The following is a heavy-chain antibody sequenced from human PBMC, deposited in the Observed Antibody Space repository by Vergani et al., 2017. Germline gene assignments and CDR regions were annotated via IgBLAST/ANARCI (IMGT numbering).Heavy chain of an antibody. CDR1: GFTFDDYA. CDR2: ISWNSGST. Sequence: EVQLVESGGGLVQPGRSLRLSCAASGFTFDDYAMHWVRQAPGKGLEWVSGISWNSGSTGYADSVKGRFTISRDNAKNSLYLQMNSMRAEDTALYYCAKDGGLTGTTSGPYYYYGMDVWGQGTTVTVSS. V-gene: IGHV3-9*01. CDR3: AKDGGLTGTTSGPYYYYGMDV. D-gene: IGHD1-7*01. J-gene: IGHJ6*02.